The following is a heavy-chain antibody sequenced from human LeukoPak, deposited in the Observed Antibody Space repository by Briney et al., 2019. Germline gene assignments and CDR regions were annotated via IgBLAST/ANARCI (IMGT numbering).Heavy chain of an antibody. CDR3: AKAVDLATISVDI. Sequence: GGSLRLSCAASGFTFDSYGMSWVRQAPGKGLEWVSGISGSGVYTYYADSVKGRFTISRDNSKNTLYLLMNSLRVDDTAVYYCAKAVDLATISVDIWGQGTMVTVSS. V-gene: IGHV3-23*01. D-gene: IGHD5-24*01. CDR2: ISGSGVYT. CDR1: GFTFDSYG. J-gene: IGHJ3*02.